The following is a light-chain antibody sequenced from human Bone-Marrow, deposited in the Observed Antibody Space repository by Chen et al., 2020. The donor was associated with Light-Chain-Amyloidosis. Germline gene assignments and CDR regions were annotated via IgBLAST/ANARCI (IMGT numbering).Light chain of an antibody. J-gene: IGLJ2*01. CDR3: CSYAGLYTLV. V-gene: IGLV2-23*02. Sequence: QSALTQPASVSGSPGQSITVHCAGTSSDVGVYNLVSWYQQHPGKAPKLMIYEVTKRPSGVSTRFSGSKSGNTASLTISGLQAEDEAHYYCCSYAGLYTLVFGGGTKLSVV. CDR2: EVT. CDR1: SSDVGVYNL.